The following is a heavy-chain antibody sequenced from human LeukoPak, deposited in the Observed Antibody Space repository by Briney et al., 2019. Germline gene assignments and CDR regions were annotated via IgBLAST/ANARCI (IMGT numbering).Heavy chain of an antibody. V-gene: IGHV4-59*12. CDR2: IYYSGST. CDR1: GGSISSYY. Sequence: SETLSLTCTVSGGSISSYYWSWIRQPPGKGLEWIGYIYYSGSTNYNPSLKSRVTISVDTSKNQFSLKLSSVTAADTAVYYCARDPISSGWLYYFDYWGQGTLVSVSS. CDR3: ARDPISSGWLYYFDY. J-gene: IGHJ4*02. D-gene: IGHD6-19*01.